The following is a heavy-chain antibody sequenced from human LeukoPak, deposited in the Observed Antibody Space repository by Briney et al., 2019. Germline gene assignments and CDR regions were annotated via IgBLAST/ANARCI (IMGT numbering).Heavy chain of an antibody. V-gene: IGHV1-24*01. CDR2: FDPEDGKT. CDR1: GYTLTELS. D-gene: IGHD3-10*01. J-gene: IGHJ3*02. CDR3: ATDDPDYYGSGIHDAFDI. Sequence: ASVRVSCKVSGYTLTELSMHWVRQAPGKGLEWMGGFDPEDGKTIYAQQFQGRVTMTEDTSTGTAYMELSSLRSEDTAVYYCATDDPDYYGSGIHDAFDIWGQGTMVTVSS.